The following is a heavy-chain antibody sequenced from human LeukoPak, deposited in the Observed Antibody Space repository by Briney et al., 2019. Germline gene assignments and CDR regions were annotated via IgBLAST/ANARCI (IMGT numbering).Heavy chain of an antibody. Sequence: SQTLSLTCTVSGGSISRGSYYWSWIRQPAGRGLEWIGRIYTSGRTNYNPSLKSRVTISVNTSKNQFSLKLSSVTAADTAVYYCAGGGRYYYDSSGYYYRPRDAFDIWGQGTMVTVSS. CDR1: GGSISRGSYY. CDR3: AGGGRYYYDSSGYYYRPRDAFDI. D-gene: IGHD3-22*01. J-gene: IGHJ3*02. V-gene: IGHV4-61*02. CDR2: IYTSGRT.